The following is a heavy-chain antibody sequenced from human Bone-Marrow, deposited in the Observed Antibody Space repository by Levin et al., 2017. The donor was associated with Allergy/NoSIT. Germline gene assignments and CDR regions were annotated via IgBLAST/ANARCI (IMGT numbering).Heavy chain of an antibody. CDR1: GFTFSNAW. V-gene: IGHV3-15*01. D-gene: IGHD4/OR15-4a*01. CDR3: TAGLGLSDIDY. J-gene: IGHJ4*02. CDR2: IKLKTDGGTT. Sequence: SCAASGFTFSNAWMTWVRQAPGKGLEWVGRIKLKTDGGTTDYAAPVKGRFTISRDDAENTLYLQMNSLKTEDTAVYYCTAGLGLSDIDYWGQGTLVTVSS.